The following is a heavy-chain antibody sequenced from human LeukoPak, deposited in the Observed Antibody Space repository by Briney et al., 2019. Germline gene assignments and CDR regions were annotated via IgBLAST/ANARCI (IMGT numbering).Heavy chain of an antibody. V-gene: IGHV4-31*03. J-gene: IGHJ5*02. CDR3: ARGGYYYDSVLFDP. CDR2: IYYSGST. D-gene: IGHD3-22*01. CDR1: DGSISSGGYY. Sequence: SETLSLTCTVSDGSISSGGYYWSWIRQHPGKGPEWIGYIYYSGSTYYNPSLKSRVTISVDTSKNQFSLKLSFVTAADTAVYYCARGGYYYDSVLFDPWGQGTLVTVSS.